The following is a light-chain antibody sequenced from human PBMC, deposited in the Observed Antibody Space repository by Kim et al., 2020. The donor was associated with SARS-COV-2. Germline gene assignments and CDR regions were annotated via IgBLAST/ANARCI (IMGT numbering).Light chain of an antibody. CDR3: SSYTSSSTLAV. CDR2: DVS. Sequence: QSALTQPASVSGSPGQSITISCTGTSSDVGSYNLVSWYQQHPGKAPKLMIYDVSNRPSGVSNRFSGSKSGNTASLTISGLQAEDEADYYCSSYTSSSTLAVFGGGTQLTVL. J-gene: IGLJ3*02. CDR1: SSDVGSYNL. V-gene: IGLV2-14*02.